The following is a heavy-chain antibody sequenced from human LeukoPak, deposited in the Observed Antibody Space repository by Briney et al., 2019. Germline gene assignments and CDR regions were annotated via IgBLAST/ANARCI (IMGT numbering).Heavy chain of an antibody. D-gene: IGHD3-9*01. Sequence: GRSLRLSCAASGFTFSSYGMHWVRQAPGKGLEWVAVISYDGSNKYYADSVKGRFTISRDNSKNTLYLQMNSLRAEDTAVYYCAKPPLGYFDWYSRYYFDYWGQGTLVTVSS. CDR3: AKPPLGYFDWYSRYYFDY. CDR2: ISYDGSNK. V-gene: IGHV3-30*18. CDR1: GFTFSSYG. J-gene: IGHJ4*02.